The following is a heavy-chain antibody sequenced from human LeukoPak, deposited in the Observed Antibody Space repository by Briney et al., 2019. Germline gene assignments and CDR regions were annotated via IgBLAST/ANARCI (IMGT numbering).Heavy chain of an antibody. CDR2: ICPDGTVT. CDR3: VRDFRSADY. CDR1: GFTFSTYC. V-gene: IGHV3-74*01. J-gene: IGHJ4*02. Sequence: GGSRRLSCAASGFTFSTYCIHWVRQAPGKGPMWVSRICPDGTVTNYADSVKARFIISRDNARNTVYLQMNSLRVEDTAVYYCVRDFRSADYWGQGTLVTVSS.